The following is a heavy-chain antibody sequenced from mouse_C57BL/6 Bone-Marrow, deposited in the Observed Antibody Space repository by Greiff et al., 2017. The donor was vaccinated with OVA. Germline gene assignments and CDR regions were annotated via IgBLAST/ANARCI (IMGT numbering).Heavy chain of an antibody. V-gene: IGHV1-7*01. Sequence: VQLQQSGAELAKPGDSVKLSCKASGYTFTSYCMHWVKQRPGQGLEWIGYINHSSGYTKYNQKFKDKATLTADKSSSTAYMQLSSLTYEDSAVYYCAIRKATVVESDWYFDVWGTGTTVTVSS. CDR3: AIRKATVVESDWYFDV. D-gene: IGHD1-1*01. CDR1: GYTFTSYC. CDR2: INHSSGYT. J-gene: IGHJ1*03.